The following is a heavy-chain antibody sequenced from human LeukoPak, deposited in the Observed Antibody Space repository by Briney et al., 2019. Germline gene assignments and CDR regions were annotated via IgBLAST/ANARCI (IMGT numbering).Heavy chain of an antibody. CDR3: ARDSDDSSGYYPSQAFDY. J-gene: IGHJ4*02. V-gene: IGHV3-30*03. CDR1: GFTFSSYS. CDR2: ISYDGSNK. D-gene: IGHD3-22*01. Sequence: GGSLRLSCAASGFTFSSYSINWVRQAPGKGLEWVAVISYDGSNKYYADSVKGRFTISRDNSKNTLYLQMNSLRAEDTAVYYCARDSDDSSGYYPSQAFDYWGQGTLVTVSS.